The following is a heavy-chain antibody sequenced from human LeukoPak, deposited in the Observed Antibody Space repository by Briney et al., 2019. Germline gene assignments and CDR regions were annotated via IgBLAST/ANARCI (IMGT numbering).Heavy chain of an antibody. V-gene: IGHV3-21*01. CDR1: GFTFSSYS. D-gene: IGHD1-14*01. Sequence: GGSLRLSCAASGFTFSSYSMNWVRQAPGKGLEWVSSISSSSSYIYYADSVKGRFTISRDNAKKSLYQQMNSLRAEDTAVYYCARDLRGNLYGMDVWGQGTTVTVSS. CDR2: ISSSSSYI. CDR3: ARDLRGNLYGMDV. J-gene: IGHJ6*02.